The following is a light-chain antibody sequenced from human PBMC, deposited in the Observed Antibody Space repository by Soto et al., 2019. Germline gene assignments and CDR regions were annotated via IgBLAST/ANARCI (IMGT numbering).Light chain of an antibody. Sequence: DIQMTQSPSSLSASVGDRVTITCRASQSISSYLNWYQQKPGKAPKLLIYAASSLQSGVPSRFSGSGSGTDFTLIISSLQPEDFATYYCQQSYSIPWTFGQGTKVEIK. CDR2: AAS. V-gene: IGKV1-39*01. CDR1: QSISSY. J-gene: IGKJ1*01. CDR3: QQSYSIPWT.